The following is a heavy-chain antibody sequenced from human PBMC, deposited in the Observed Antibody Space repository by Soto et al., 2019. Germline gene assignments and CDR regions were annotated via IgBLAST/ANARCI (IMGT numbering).Heavy chain of an antibody. D-gene: IGHD3-22*01. CDR2: IILPFGTP. CDR1: GTTFSNFA. CDR3: VRGPDYEGYFDY. Sequence: QVRLVQSGAEVKKTGSSVKVSCEASGTTFSNFAIGWVRQAPGQGLEWMGGIILPFGTPNYAQKFQGRVTISADESMTTAYMELRGLRSEDTAVYYCVRGPDYEGYFDYWGQGTLVTVSP. V-gene: IGHV1-69*12. J-gene: IGHJ4*02.